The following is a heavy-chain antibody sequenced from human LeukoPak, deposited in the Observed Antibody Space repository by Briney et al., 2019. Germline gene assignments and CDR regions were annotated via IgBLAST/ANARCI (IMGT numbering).Heavy chain of an antibody. V-gene: IGHV4-4*07. Sequence: SETLSLTCTVSGAAVNSYYWSWIRQPAGKGLEWIGRMSPSGSTNYRPSLKSRVTMSGDTSKNQFFLKLSFVTAADTAVYYCARGGSFINSSPSFDYWGQGTLVTVSS. CDR1: GAAVNSYY. CDR2: MSPSGST. CDR3: ARGGSFINSSPSFDY. J-gene: IGHJ4*02. D-gene: IGHD6-6*01.